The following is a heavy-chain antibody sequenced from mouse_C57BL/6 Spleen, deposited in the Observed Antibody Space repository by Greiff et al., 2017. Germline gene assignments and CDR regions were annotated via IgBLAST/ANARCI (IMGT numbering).Heavy chain of an antibody. CDR3: AKHYYGNYDWFAY. CDR1: GYTFTDYN. D-gene: IGHD2-1*01. V-gene: IGHV1-22*01. J-gene: IGHJ3*01. Sequence: EVQLQQSGPELVKPGASVKMSCKASGYTFTDYNMHWVKQRHGKSLEWIGYINPNNGGTSYNQKFKGKATLTVNKSSSTAYMKLRSLTSEDSAVYSCAKHYYGNYDWFAYWGQGTLVTVSA. CDR2: INPNNGGT.